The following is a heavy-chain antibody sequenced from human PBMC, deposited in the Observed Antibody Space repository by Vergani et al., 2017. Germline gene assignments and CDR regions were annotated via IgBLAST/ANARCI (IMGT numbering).Heavy chain of an antibody. V-gene: IGHV4-34*01. D-gene: IGHD6-6*01. Sequence: QVQLQQWGAGLLKPSETLSLTCAVYGGSFSGYYWSWIRQPPGKGLEWIGEINHSGSTNYNPSLKSRVTISVDTSKNQFSLKLSPVTAADTAVYYCARARSSSSRRYYGMDVWGQGTTVTVSS. CDR1: GGSFSGYY. J-gene: IGHJ6*02. CDR2: INHSGST. CDR3: ARARSSSSRRYYGMDV.